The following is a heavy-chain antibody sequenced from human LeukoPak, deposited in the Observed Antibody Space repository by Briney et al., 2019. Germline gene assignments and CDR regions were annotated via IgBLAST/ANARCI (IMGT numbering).Heavy chain of an antibody. V-gene: IGHV3-33*01. J-gene: IGHJ5*02. CDR1: GFTFSSYG. CDR3: ARDSYYDILTGQSVPWWLDP. D-gene: IGHD3-9*01. CDR2: IWYDGSNK. Sequence: GGSLRLSCAASGFTFSSYGMHWVRQAPGKGLEWVAVIWYDGSNKYYADSVKGRFTISRDNAKNSLYLQMNSLRAEDTAVYYCARDSYYDILTGQSVPWWLDPWGQGTLVTVSS.